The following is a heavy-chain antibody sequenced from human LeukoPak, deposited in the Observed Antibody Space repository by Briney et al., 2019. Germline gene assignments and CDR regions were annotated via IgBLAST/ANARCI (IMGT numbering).Heavy chain of an antibody. CDR3: ARAGGTSWADY. D-gene: IGHD6-13*01. J-gene: IGHJ4*02. Sequence: PGGSLRLSCAASGFMFSSYAMSWVRQAPGKGLEWVANVKQDGTDKFYVDSVKGRFTISRDNGKNSLYLQMNSLRVEDTAIYYCARAGGTSWADYWGQGTLVTVSS. CDR1: GFMFSSYA. V-gene: IGHV3-7*01. CDR2: VKQDGTDK.